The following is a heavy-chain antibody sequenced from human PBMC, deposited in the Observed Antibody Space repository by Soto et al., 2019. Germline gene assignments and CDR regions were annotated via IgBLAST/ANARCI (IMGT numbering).Heavy chain of an antibody. J-gene: IGHJ4*02. CDR1: GFTFSSYG. V-gene: IGHV3-30*18. CDR3: AKDGAEYSSSEYFDY. Sequence: GGSLRLSCAASGFTFSSYGMHWVRQAPGKGLEWVAVISYDGSNKYYADSVKGRFTISRDNSKNTLYLQMNSLRAEDTAVYYCAKDGAEYSSSEYFDYWGQGTLVTVSS. CDR2: ISYDGSNK. D-gene: IGHD6-6*01.